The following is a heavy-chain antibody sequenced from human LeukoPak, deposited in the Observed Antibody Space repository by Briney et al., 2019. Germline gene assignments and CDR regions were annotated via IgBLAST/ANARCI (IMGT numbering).Heavy chain of an antibody. CDR3: ARERRAVAGLLGWFDP. J-gene: IGHJ5*02. CDR2: INHSGST. V-gene: IGHV4-34*01. CDR1: GGSFSGYY. Sequence: PSETLSLTCAVYGGSFSGYYWSWIRQPPGKGLEWIGEINHSGSTNYNPSLKSRVTISVDTSKNQFSLKLSSVTAADTAVYYCARERRAVAGLLGWFDPWGQGTLVTVSS. D-gene: IGHD6-19*01.